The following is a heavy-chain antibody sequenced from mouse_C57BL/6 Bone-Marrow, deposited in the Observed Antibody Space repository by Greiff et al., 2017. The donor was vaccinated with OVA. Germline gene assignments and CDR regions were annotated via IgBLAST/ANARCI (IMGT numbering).Heavy chain of an antibody. CDR2: IWRGGST. Sequence: VKLQESGPGLVQPSQSLSITCTVSGFSLTSYGVHWVRQSPGKGLEWLGVIWRGGSTDYNAAFMSRLSITKDNSKSQVFFKMNSLQADDTAIYYCAKKYDGLDCYFDVWGTGTTVTVSS. J-gene: IGHJ1*03. D-gene: IGHD2-3*01. CDR3: AKKYDGLDCYFDV. V-gene: IGHV2-5*01. CDR1: GFSLTSYG.